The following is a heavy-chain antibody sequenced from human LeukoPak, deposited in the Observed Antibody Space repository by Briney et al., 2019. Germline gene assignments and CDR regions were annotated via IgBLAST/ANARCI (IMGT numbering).Heavy chain of an antibody. J-gene: IGHJ4*02. D-gene: IGHD1-7*01. V-gene: IGHV3-7*01. CDR2: IRQDDSEK. CDR1: GFTFSDYW. CDR3: ATDRKLGTWDPRFNY. Sequence: GGSLRLSCSASGFTFSDYWMMWVRQASGKGLEWVGNIRQDDSEKNYVDSVKGRFTISRDNAKSSLYLQMNSLRAEDTAIYYCATDRKLGTWDPRFNYWGQGTLVTVSS.